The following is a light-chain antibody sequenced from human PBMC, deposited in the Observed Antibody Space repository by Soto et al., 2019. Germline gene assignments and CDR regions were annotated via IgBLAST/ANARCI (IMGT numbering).Light chain of an antibody. J-gene: IGKJ1*01. CDR2: GAS. V-gene: IGKV3-15*01. Sequence: EIVMTQSPATLSVSPGERATLSCRASQSVSSNSAWYQQKPGQAPRLLIYGASTRATGIPARFSGSGSGTEFTLTISGLQSEDFAVYYCQQYNNWRSFGQGTKVEIK. CDR3: QQYNNWRS. CDR1: QSVSSN.